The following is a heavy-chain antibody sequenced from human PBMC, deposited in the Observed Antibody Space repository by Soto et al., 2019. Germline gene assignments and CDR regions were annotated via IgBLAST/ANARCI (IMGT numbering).Heavy chain of an antibody. CDR1: GSTFSSYW. J-gene: IGHJ6*03. CDR2: IKQDGSEK. V-gene: IGHV3-7*01. Sequence: GSLRLSCAASGSTFSSYWMSWVRQAPGKGLEWVANIKQDGSEKYYVDSVKGRFTISRDNAKNSLYLQMNSLRAEDTAVYYCARDERYYDFWSGYYKYYYYYYMDVWGKGTTVTVSS. CDR3: ARDERYYDFWSGYYKYYYYYYMDV. D-gene: IGHD3-3*01.